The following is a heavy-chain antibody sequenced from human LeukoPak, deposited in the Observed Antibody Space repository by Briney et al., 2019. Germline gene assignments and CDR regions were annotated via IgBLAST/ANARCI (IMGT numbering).Heavy chain of an antibody. J-gene: IGHJ4*02. Sequence: PGGSLRLSCAASGFTFSSYAMSWVRQAPGKGLEWVSAISGSGGSTYYADSVEGRFTISRDNSKNTLYLQMNSLRAEDTAVYYCAKATVYGEYYTNWGQGTLVTVSS. CDR2: ISGSGGST. CDR1: GFTFSSYA. CDR3: AKATVYGEYYTN. V-gene: IGHV3-23*01. D-gene: IGHD2/OR15-2a*01.